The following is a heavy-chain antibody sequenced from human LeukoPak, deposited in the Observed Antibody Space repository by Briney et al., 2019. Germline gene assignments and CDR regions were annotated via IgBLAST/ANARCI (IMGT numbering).Heavy chain of an antibody. CDR3: ARALEAAGGYDY. CDR2: IYSGGST. J-gene: IGHJ4*02. CDR1: GFTFSGYA. V-gene: IGHV3-66*01. D-gene: IGHD3-10*01. Sequence: PGGSLRLSCAASGFTFSGYAMSWVSQAPGKRLEWVSVIYSGGSTYYADSVKGRFTISRDNSKNTLYLQMNSLRAEDTAVYYCARALEAAGGYDYWGQGTLVTVSS.